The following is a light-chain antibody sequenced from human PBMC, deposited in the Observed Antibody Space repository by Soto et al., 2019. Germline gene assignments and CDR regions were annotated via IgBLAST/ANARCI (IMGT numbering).Light chain of an antibody. CDR3: QQSYSTPQ. CDR1: QSISSY. J-gene: IGKJ1*01. V-gene: IGKV1-39*01. Sequence: DIPMTQSPSSLSASVGDRVTITCRASQSISSYLNWYQQKPGKAPKLLIYAASSLQSGVPSRLSGSGSGTDFTLTISSLQPEDFATYYCQQSYSTPQFGQGTKVEIK. CDR2: AAS.